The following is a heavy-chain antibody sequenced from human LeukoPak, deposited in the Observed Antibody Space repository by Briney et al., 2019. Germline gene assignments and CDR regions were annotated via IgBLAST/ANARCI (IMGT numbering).Heavy chain of an antibody. CDR3: ARGQWELHY. V-gene: IGHV1-8*01. CDR1: GYTFISHD. D-gene: IGHD1-26*01. J-gene: IGHJ4*02. CDR2: MDPNSGNT. Sequence: ASVKVSCKTSGYTFISHDINWVRQATGQGLEWMGWMDPNSGNTGYAQRFQGRVTITRNTSISTAYMELSSLRSEDTAMYYCARGQWELHYWGQGTLVTVSS.